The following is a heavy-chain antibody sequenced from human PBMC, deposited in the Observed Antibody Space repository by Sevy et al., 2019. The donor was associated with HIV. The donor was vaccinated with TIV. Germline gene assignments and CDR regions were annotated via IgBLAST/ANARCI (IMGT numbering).Heavy chain of an antibody. CDR1: GFTFNSHG. CDR3: VKDPLISLGADLFDY. D-gene: IGHD7-27*01. J-gene: IGHJ4*02. CDR2: IQYDGGNK. Sequence: GGSRRLSGATSGFTFNSHGMPWVRQAPGKGLEWVSFIQYDGGNKNYADSVKGRFTISRDNSKNTLYLQLSSLRTEDTALYYCVKDPLISLGADLFDYWGQGTLVTVSS. V-gene: IGHV3-30*02.